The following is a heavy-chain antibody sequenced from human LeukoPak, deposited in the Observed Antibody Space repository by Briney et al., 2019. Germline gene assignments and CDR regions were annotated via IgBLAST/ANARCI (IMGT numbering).Heavy chain of an antibody. V-gene: IGHV1-69*06. CDR1: GGAFSSYA. J-gene: IGHJ5*02. CDR2: IIPIFGTA. CDR3: ARCKDGGYINWFDP. Sequence: GASVKVSCKASGGAFSSYAISWVRQAPGQGLEWMGGIIPIFGTANYAQKFQGRVTITADKSTSTAYMELSSLRSEDTAVYYCARCKDGGYINWFDPWGQGTLVTVSS. D-gene: IGHD5-12*01.